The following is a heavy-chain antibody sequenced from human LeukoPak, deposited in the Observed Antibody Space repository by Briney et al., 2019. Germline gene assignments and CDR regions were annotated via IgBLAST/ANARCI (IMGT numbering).Heavy chain of an antibody. CDR3: AKDHVIMVRGGYFSMDV. V-gene: IGHV3-23*01. Sequence: TGGSLRLSCAASGFTFSSYAMSWVRQAPGKGLEWVSAISGSGGSTYYADSVKGRFTISRDNSKNTLYLQMNSLRSEDTAVYYCAKDHVIMVRGGYFSMDVWGQGTTVIVSS. D-gene: IGHD3-10*01. J-gene: IGHJ6*02. CDR2: ISGSGGST. CDR1: GFTFSSYA.